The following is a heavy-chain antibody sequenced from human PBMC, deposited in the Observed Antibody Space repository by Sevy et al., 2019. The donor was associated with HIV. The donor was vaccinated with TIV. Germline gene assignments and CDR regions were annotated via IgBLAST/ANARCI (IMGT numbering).Heavy chain of an antibody. CDR1: GFTISRYA. Sequence: GGSLRLSCAASGFTISRYAMSWVRQAPGKGLEWVSAISGSGGSAYYADSVKGRFTISRDNSKNTLYLQMNSLRAEDTAVYYCAKDPPIYTLTMIVVVITWGQGTMVTVS. CDR2: ISGSGGSA. CDR3: AKDPPIYTLTMIVVVIT. V-gene: IGHV3-23*01. J-gene: IGHJ3*01. D-gene: IGHD3-22*01.